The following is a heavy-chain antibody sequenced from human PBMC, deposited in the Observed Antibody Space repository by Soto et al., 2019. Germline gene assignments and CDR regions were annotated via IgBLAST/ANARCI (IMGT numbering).Heavy chain of an antibody. CDR3: ARHGVFGGRQY. V-gene: IGHV4-39*01. CDR2: FYLTGRT. CDR1: GGSISSSSYY. Sequence: QLQLQESGPGLVKPSETLSLTCTVSGGSISSSSYYWGWIRQPPGKGLEWIGSFYLTGRTYYNPPLKSRVTISVDTSKNQFSLKLSSVTAADTAVYYCARHGVFGGRQYWGQGSLVTVSS. J-gene: IGHJ4*02. D-gene: IGHD3-16*01.